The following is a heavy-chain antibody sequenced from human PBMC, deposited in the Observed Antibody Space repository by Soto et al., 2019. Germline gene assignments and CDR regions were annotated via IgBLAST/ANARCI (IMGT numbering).Heavy chain of an antibody. CDR1: GFSLSTSGVG. CDR3: VHKVLREAAFDY. J-gene: IGHJ4*02. CDR2: IYWDDDK. D-gene: IGHD3-10*01. Sequence: QITLTESGPTLLKPTQPLTLTCTFSGFSLSTSGVGVGWIRQPPGKALEWLALIYWDDDKLYSPSLKSSLSITKDTSKTQVVLTMTNMDPVDTATYYCVHKVLREAAFDYWGQGTLVTVSS. V-gene: IGHV2-5*02.